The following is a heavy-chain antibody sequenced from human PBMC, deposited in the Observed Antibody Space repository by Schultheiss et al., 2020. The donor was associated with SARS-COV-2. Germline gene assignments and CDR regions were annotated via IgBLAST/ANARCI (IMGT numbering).Heavy chain of an antibody. D-gene: IGHD6-13*01. CDR1: GFTFSSHA. V-gene: IGHV3-30*01. Sequence: GESLKISCAASGFTFSSHAMYWVRQAPGKGLEWVAVIWYDGSNKYYADSVKGRFTISRDNSKNTLYLQMNSLRADDSAIYHCARDGGYNSNWYGSGYYGMDVWGQGTTVTVSS. CDR2: IWYDGSNK. CDR3: ARDGGYNSNWYGSGYYGMDV. J-gene: IGHJ6*02.